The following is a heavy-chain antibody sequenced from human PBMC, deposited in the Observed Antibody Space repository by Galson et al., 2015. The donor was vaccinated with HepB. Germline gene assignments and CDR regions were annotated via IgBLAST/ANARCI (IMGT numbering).Heavy chain of an antibody. CDR2: ISASNGYT. CDR1: GHTFSSYG. J-gene: IGHJ4*02. D-gene: IGHD3-22*01. V-gene: IGHV1-18*04. CDR3: ARDGYYYDSSGRFDY. Sequence: SVKVSCKASGHTFSSYGFSWVRQVPEQGLEWMGWISASNGYTNYAQNFQGRVTMTTDTSTSTVYMELRSLRSDDTAVYYCARDGYYYDSSGRFDYWGQGTLVTVSS.